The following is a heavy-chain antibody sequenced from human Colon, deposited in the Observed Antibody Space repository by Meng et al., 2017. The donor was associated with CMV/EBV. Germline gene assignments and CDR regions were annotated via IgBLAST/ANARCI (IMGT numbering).Heavy chain of an antibody. V-gene: IGHV3-30*02. CDR1: GFTFSSYG. Sequence: GGSLRLSCAASGFTFSSYGMHWVRQAPGKGLEWVAFIRYDGSNKYYADSVKGRFTISRDNSKNTLYLQMNSLRAEDTAVYYCGRDPGLPNGIHVWGQGTTVTVSS. D-gene: IGHD1-1*01. CDR2: IRYDGSNK. CDR3: GRDPGLPNGIHV. J-gene: IGHJ6*02.